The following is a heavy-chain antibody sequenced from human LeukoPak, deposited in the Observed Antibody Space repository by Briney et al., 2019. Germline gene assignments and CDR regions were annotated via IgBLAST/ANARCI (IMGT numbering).Heavy chain of an antibody. Sequence: SETLSLTCTVSGGSVSSGSYYWSWIRQPPGKGLEWIGYIYNPSLKSRVTISVDTSKIQFSLKLSSVTAADTAVYYCASPRSYYDSSGYYISWGQGILVTVSS. CDR3: ASPRSYYDSSGYYIS. J-gene: IGHJ5*02. CDR2: I. D-gene: IGHD3-22*01. CDR1: GGSVSSGSYY. V-gene: IGHV4-61*01.